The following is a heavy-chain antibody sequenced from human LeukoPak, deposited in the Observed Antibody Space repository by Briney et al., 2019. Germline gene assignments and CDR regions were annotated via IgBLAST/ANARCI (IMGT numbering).Heavy chain of an antibody. D-gene: IGHD1-26*01. CDR3: ARGGPRSGSYSGKPFDP. V-gene: IGHV4-59*01. Sequence: PSETLSLTCTVSGGSISSYYWSWIRQPPGKGLEWIGYIYYSGSTNYNPSLKSRVTISVDTSKNQFSLKLSSVTAADTAVYYCARGGPRSGSYSGKPFDPWGQGTLVTVSS. CDR2: IYYSGST. CDR1: GGSISSYY. J-gene: IGHJ5*02.